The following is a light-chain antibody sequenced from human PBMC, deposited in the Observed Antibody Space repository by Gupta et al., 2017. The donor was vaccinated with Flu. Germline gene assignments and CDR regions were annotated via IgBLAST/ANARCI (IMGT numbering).Light chain of an antibody. CDR2: AAS. V-gene: IGKV1-27*01. Sequence: DIQMIQSPSSLSASVGDRVTITCRASQGISNYLAWYQQKPGKVPKLLIYAASTLQSGVPSRFSGSGSGSDFTLTISSLQPEDVATYYCQKYNSALWTFGQGTKVEIK. J-gene: IGKJ1*01. CDR1: QGISNY. CDR3: QKYNSALWT.